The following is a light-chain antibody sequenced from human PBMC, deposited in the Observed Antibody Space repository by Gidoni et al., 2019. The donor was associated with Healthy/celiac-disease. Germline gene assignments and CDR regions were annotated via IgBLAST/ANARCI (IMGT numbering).Light chain of an antibody. CDR1: KLGDKY. V-gene: IGLV3-1*01. CDR2: QDS. Sequence: SYELTQPPSLCVSPGQTASITCSGDKLGDKYACWYQQKPGQSPALVIYQDSKRPSGIPERCSGANSGNTATLTISGTQAMDEADYYCQAWDRSTVVFGGGTKLTVL. J-gene: IGLJ2*01. CDR3: QAWDRSTVV.